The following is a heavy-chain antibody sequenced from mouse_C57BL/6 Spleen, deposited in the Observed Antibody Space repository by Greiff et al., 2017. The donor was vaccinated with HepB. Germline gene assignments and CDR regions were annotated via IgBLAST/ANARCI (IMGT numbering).Heavy chain of an antibody. CDR2: INPSNGDT. Sequence: QVQLQQPGTELVKPGASVKLSCKASGYPFPTYWKHWVKQRPGQGLEWIGNINPSNGDTNYNEKFKSKATQTVDKPSSTAYMQLSGLTSEDSAVYYCAREGYGYDAMDYWGQGTSVTVSS. V-gene: IGHV1-53*01. CDR3: AREGYGYDAMDY. CDR1: GYPFPTYW. D-gene: IGHD1-1*02. J-gene: IGHJ4*01.